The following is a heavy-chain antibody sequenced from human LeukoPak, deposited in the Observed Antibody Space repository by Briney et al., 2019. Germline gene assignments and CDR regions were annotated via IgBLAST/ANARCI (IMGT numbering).Heavy chain of an antibody. Sequence: PGGSLRLSCAASGFTFNNYAMSWVRQAPGKGLEWVSAISASGGSTYYADSVKGRFTISRDNSKNTLYLQMNSLRAEDTAVYYCAKVFVTALTTSAFDAWGQGTMVTVSS. V-gene: IGHV3-23*01. CDR3: AKVFVTALTTSAFDA. CDR1: GFTFNNYA. CDR2: ISASGGST. D-gene: IGHD4-11*01. J-gene: IGHJ3*01.